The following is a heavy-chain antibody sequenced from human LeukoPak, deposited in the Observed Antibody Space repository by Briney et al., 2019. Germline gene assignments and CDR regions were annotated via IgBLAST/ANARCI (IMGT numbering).Heavy chain of an antibody. Sequence: SETLSLTCAVYGGSFSGYYWSWIRQPPGKGLEWIGEINHSGSTNYNPSLKSRVTISVDTSKNQFSLKLSSVTAADTAVYYCARFPGNRRFVASSKTDAFDIWGQGTMVTVSS. CDR2: INHSGST. D-gene: IGHD2-21*01. J-gene: IGHJ3*02. CDR1: GGSFSGYY. CDR3: ARFPGNRRFVASSKTDAFDI. V-gene: IGHV4-34*01.